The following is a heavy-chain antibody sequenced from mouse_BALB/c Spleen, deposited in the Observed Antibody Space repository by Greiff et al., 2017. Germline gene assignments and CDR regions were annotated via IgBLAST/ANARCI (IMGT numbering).Heavy chain of an antibody. CDR3: ARDRYGPYAMDY. D-gene: IGHD2-10*02. V-gene: IGHV2-9*02. CDR2: IWAGGST. CDR1: GFSLTSYG. Sequence: QVQLQQSGPGLVAPSQSLSITCTVSGFSLTSYGVHWVRQPPGKGLEWLGVIWAGGSTNYNSALMSRLSISKDNSKSQVFLKMNSLQTDDTAMYYCARDRYGPYAMDYWGQGTSVTVSS. J-gene: IGHJ4*01.